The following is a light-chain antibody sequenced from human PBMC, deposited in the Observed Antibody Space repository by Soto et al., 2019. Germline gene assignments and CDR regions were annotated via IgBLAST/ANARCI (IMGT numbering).Light chain of an antibody. J-gene: IGLJ1*01. CDR2: EVS. V-gene: IGLV2-14*01. Sequence: ALTQPASVSGSPGQSITISCTGSYSDVGTYNYVSWYQQHPGTAPKLMIHEVSDRPSGVSNRFSGSKSGNTASLTISGLQAEDEADYYCTSHAGSNNYVFGTGTKLTVL. CDR1: YSDVGTYNY. CDR3: TSHAGSNNYV.